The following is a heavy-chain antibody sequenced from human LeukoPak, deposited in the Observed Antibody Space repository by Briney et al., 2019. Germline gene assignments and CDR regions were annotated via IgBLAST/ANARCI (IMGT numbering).Heavy chain of an antibody. CDR3: AKGYHIGVAGFDAFDI. J-gene: IGHJ3*02. Sequence: GRSLRLSCAASGFTFRSYGMHWVRQAPGKGLEWVAVISYDGSNKHYADSVKGRFTISRDNSKNTLYLQMNSLRAEDTAVYYCAKGYHIGVAGFDAFDIWGQGTMVTVSS. CDR2: ISYDGSNK. V-gene: IGHV3-30*18. D-gene: IGHD6-19*01. CDR1: GFTFRSYG.